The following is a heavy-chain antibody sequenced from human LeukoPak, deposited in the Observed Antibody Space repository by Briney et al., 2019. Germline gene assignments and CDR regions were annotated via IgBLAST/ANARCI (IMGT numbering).Heavy chain of an antibody. CDR3: ATVKYDYGDPVGWFDP. CDR2: ILSTGTT. V-gene: IGHV3-23*01. D-gene: IGHD4-17*01. Sequence: GGSLRPSCAASGFPFSASAMTWVRQAPGKGLEWVSHILSTGTTYYADSVGGRFTISRDNSKNTLYLLMTSLRADDTAVYYCATVKYDYGDPVGWFDPWGQGTLVTVSS. J-gene: IGHJ5*02. CDR1: GFPFSASA.